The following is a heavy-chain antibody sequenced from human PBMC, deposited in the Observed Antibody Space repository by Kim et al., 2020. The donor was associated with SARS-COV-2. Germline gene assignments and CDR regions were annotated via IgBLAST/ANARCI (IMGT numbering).Heavy chain of an antibody. D-gene: IGHD3-9*01. CDR1: GGSISSGGYY. CDR3: ARGVHYYDILTGIDY. CDR2: IYYSGST. V-gene: IGHV4-31*03. Sequence: SETLSLTCTVSGGSISSGGYYWSWIRQHPGKGLEWIGYIYYSGSTYYNPSLKSRVTISVDTSKNQFSLKLSSVTAADTAVYYCARGVHYYDILTGIDYWGQGTLVTVSS. J-gene: IGHJ4*02.